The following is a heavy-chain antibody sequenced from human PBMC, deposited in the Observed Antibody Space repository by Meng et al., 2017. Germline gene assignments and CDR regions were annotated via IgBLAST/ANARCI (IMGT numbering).Heavy chain of an antibody. J-gene: IGHJ5*02. CDR1: GFTFSSYW. CDR2: IKQDGSEK. V-gene: IGHV3-7*01. Sequence: ESLKISCAASGFTFSSYWMSWVRQAPGKGLEWVANIKQDGSEKYYVDSVKGRFTISRDNAKNSLYLQMNSLRAEDTAVYYCARRRLVTIFGVVGNWFDPWGQGTLVTVSS. CDR3: ARRRLVTIFGVVGNWFDP. D-gene: IGHD3-3*01.